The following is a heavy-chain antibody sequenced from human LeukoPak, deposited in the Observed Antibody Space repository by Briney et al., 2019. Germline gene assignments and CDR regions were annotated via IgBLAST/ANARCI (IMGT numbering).Heavy chain of an antibody. J-gene: IGHJ4*02. CDR1: GFTFSSYG. CDR3: ARARNDYDSSGFSTLDY. CDR2: IWYDGSNI. Sequence: GRSLRLSCAASGFTFSSYGMHWVRQAPGKGLDWVAVIWYDGSNIYHGDSVKGRFTVSRDNSKNTLYLQMNSLRVEDTAVYYCARARNDYDSSGFSTLDYWGQGTLVTVSS. D-gene: IGHD3-22*01. V-gene: IGHV3-33*01.